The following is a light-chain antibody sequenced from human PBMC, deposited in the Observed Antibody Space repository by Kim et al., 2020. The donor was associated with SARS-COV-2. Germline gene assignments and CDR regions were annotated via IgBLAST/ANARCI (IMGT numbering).Light chain of an antibody. CDR1: QSVSSSN. CDR2: DAS. J-gene: IGKJ4*01. V-gene: IGKV3-20*01. CDR3: QQYGSTPLT. Sequence: SPGERATLSGRASQSVSSSNLAWDQQKPGQPPRVLMYDASSRATGIPDRFSGSGSGTDFTLTISRLEPEDFAVYYCQQYGSTPLTFGGGTKVDIK.